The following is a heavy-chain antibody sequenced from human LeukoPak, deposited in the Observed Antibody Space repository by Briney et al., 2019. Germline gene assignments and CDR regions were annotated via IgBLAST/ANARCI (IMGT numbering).Heavy chain of an antibody. Sequence: GGSLRLSCAASGFTFDDFGMSWVRQAPGKGLEWVSGINWNGGSTGYADSVKGRFTISRDNAKNSLYLQMNSLRAEDTALYYCARDPLVGIFGGYCSGGSCDHNWFDPWGQGTLVTVSS. J-gene: IGHJ5*02. D-gene: IGHD2-15*01. CDR1: GFTFDDFG. V-gene: IGHV3-20*04. CDR2: INWNGGST. CDR3: ARDPLVGIFGGYCSGGSCDHNWFDP.